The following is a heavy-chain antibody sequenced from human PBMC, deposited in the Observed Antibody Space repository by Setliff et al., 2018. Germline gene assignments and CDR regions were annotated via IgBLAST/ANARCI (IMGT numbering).Heavy chain of an antibody. J-gene: IGHJ6*03. CDR1: GFTFRSYT. D-gene: IGHD3-10*01. CDR3: AREGKEGFGELPDYYYYYMDV. V-gene: IGHV3-48*04. Sequence: GGSLRLSCAASGFTFRSYTMNWVRQAPGKGLEWVSYISSSSSTIYYADSVKGRFTISRDNAKNSLYLQMNSLRAEDTAVYYCAREGKEGFGELPDYYYYYMDVWGKGTTVTV. CDR2: ISSSSSTI.